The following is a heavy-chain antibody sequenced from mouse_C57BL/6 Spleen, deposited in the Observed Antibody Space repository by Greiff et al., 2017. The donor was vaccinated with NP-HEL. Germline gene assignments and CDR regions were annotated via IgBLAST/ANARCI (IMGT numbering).Heavy chain of an antibody. CDR1: GYTFTSYW. J-gene: IGHJ2*01. Sequence: QVQLQQPGAELVRPGTSVKLSCKASGYTFTSYWMHWVKQRPGQGLEWIGVIDPSDSYTNYNQKFKGKATLTVDTSSSTAYMQLSSLTSEDSAVYYCARRDYYGSSYSDYWGQGTTLTVSS. CDR3: ARRDYYGSSYSDY. CDR2: IDPSDSYT. V-gene: IGHV1-59*01. D-gene: IGHD1-1*01.